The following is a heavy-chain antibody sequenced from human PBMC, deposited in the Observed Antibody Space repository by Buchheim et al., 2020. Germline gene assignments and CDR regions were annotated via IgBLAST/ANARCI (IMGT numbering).Heavy chain of an antibody. J-gene: IGHJ6*02. CDR2: ISYDGSNK. V-gene: IGHV3-30*04. CDR3: ARDQIVVVPAAIPAPVYYYYYGMDV. Sequence: QVQLVESGGGVVQPGRSLRLSCAASGFTFSSYAMHWVRQTPGKGLEWVAVISYDGSNKYYADSVKGRFTISRDNSKNTLYLQMNSLRAEDTAVYYCARDQIVVVPAAIPAPVYYYYYGMDVWGQGTT. CDR1: GFTFSSYA. D-gene: IGHD2-2*01.